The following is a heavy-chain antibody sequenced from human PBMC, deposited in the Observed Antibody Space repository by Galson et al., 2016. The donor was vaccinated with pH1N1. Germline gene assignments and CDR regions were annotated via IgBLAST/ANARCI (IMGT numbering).Heavy chain of an antibody. CDR2: INQDGSVK. Sequence: SLRLSCAASGFSLSTFWMTWVRQAPGKGLECVANINQDGSVKYYVDSVKGRFTISRDNAKNSLYLQMDSLRAEDTAVYYCARAIAQGGSYWGQGTLVTVSS. J-gene: IGHJ4*02. V-gene: IGHV3-7*01. D-gene: IGHD2-15*01. CDR1: GFSLSTFW. CDR3: ARAIAQGGSY.